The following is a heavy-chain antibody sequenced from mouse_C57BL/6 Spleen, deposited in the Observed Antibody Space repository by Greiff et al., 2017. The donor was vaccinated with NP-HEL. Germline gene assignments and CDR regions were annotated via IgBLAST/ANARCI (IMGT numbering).Heavy chain of an antibody. CDR2: LHPSDSDT. CDR1: GYTFTSYW. D-gene: IGHD3-2*02. CDR3: AMRAAQATRYAMDY. Sequence: QVQLQQPGAELVKPGASVKVSCKASGYTFTSYWMHWVKQRPGQGLEWIGRLHPSDSDTNYNQKFKGKATLTVDKSSSTAYMQLSSLTSEDSAVYYCAMRAAQATRYAMDYWGQGTSVTVSS. V-gene: IGHV1-74*01. J-gene: IGHJ4*01.